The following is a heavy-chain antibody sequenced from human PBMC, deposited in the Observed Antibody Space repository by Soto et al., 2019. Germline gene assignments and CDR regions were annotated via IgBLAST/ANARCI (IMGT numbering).Heavy chain of an antibody. CDR1: GGTFSSYT. V-gene: IGHV1-69*04. CDR2: IIPILGIA. J-gene: IGHJ6*03. CDR3: ARDESTTGSFGGYYYYYMDV. Sequence: SVKVSCKASGGTFSSYTISWVRQAPGQGLEWMGRIIPILGIANYAQKFQGRVTITADKSTSTAYMELSSLRSEDTAVYYCARDESTTGSFGGYYYYYMDVWGKGTTVTVSS. D-gene: IGHD1-1*01.